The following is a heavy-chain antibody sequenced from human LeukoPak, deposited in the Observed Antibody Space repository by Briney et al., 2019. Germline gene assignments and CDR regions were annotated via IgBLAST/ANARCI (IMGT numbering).Heavy chain of an antibody. CDR1: GFTVSSNY. Sequence: GGSLRLSCAASGFTVSSNYMSWVRQAPGKGLEWVSAIYSGGSTYYAGSVKGRFTVSRHNSKNTLYLQMNSLRAEDTAVYYCARMYSDYWGQGTLVTVSS. D-gene: IGHD1-26*01. CDR2: IYSGGST. J-gene: IGHJ4*02. V-gene: IGHV3-53*04. CDR3: ARMYSDY.